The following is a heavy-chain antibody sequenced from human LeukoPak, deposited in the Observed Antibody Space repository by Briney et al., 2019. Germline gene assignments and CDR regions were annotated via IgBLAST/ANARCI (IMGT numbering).Heavy chain of an antibody. J-gene: IGHJ4*02. CDR1: GYTFTDYY. CDR3: AKNTGYPAYSGNYYDF. V-gene: IGHV1-2*02. D-gene: IGHD1-26*01. CDR2: INPNSGGT. Sequence: RASVKVSCKASGYTFTDYYMHWVRQAPGQGLEWLGWINPNSGGTNSAQKFQGRVTMTRDTSISTAYMELSRLSSDDTAVYYCAKNTGYPAYSGNYYDFWGQGTLVTVSS.